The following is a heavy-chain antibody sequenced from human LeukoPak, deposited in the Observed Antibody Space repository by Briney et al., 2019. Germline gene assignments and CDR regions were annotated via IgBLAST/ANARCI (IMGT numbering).Heavy chain of an antibody. Sequence: GGSLRLSCAASGFSFNSYTMNWVRQATGKGLEWLSFISGSSSTIYYADSVEGRFTISRDNAKNSLYLQMNSLRDEDTAVYYCARDSFLTGTFDSWGQGTLVTVSS. CDR1: GFSFNSYT. CDR3: ARDSFLTGTFDS. CDR2: ISGSSSTI. D-gene: IGHD1/OR15-1a*01. J-gene: IGHJ4*02. V-gene: IGHV3-48*02.